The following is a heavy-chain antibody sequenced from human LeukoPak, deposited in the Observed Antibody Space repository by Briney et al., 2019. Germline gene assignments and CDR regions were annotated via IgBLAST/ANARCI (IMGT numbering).Heavy chain of an antibody. Sequence: PGGSLRLSCAVSGFTFSSYAMHWGRQAPGKGLEWVAVISYDGSNKYYADSVKGRFTISRDNSKNTLYLQMNSLRAEDTAVYYCAREQWLVLVGAFDYWGQGTLVTVSS. CDR2: ISYDGSNK. CDR3: AREQWLVLVGAFDY. V-gene: IGHV3-30*04. D-gene: IGHD6-19*01. J-gene: IGHJ4*02. CDR1: GFTFSSYA.